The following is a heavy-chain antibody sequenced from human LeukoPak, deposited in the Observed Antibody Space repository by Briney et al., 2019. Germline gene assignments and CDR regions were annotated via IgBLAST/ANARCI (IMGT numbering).Heavy chain of an antibody. CDR3: VRGLVKRLVRRQIYYYMDV. D-gene: IGHD6-6*01. CDR1: GGSVCDYY. CDR2: INQIGSP. V-gene: IGHV4-34*01. J-gene: IGHJ6*03. Sequence: SETLSLTCGISGGSVCDYYWSWIRQTPGEGLEWMGDINQIGSPKYNPSLKSRVAIFVDTSSNQLSLNVTSVTAAYKAIYYCVRGLVKRLVRRQIYYYMDVWGKGTTVIVSS.